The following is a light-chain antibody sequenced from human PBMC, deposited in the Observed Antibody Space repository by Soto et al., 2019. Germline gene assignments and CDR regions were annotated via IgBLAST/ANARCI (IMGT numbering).Light chain of an antibody. J-gene: IGLJ1*01. CDR3: CSYSISTAYL. V-gene: IGLV2-14*02. Sequence: QSALTRPASVSGSPGQSITISCTGTSSDVGSYNLVSWYQQHPGKAPKLMIYEGSKRPSGVSNRFSGSKSGNTASLTISGLQAEDEADYYCCSYSISTAYLFGTGTKGTVL. CDR2: EGS. CDR1: SSDVGSYNL.